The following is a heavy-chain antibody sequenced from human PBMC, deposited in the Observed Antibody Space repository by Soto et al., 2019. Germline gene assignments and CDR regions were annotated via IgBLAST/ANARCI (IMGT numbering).Heavy chain of an antibody. CDR1: GDSVSSNSAG. CDR2: TYYRSKWYY. J-gene: IGHJ4*01. Sequence: PSQTLSLTCAITGDSVSSNSAGWRWVRQSPSRGLEWLGRTYYRSKWYYEYAVSVRGRMTINPDTSKNQYSLQLNSVTPEETAVYFCARGEQYSVKMFDNWGQGTLVTVAS. V-gene: IGHV6-1*01. D-gene: IGHD5-12*01. CDR3: ARGEQYSVKMFDN.